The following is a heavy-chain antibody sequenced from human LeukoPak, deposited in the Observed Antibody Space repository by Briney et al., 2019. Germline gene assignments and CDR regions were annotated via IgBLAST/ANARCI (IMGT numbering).Heavy chain of an antibody. V-gene: IGHV3-11*06. J-gene: IGHJ1*01. CDR3: VRGGPSYSSSWYSEYFQH. CDR1: GFTLSDYY. Sequence: GGSLTLSCTASGFTLSDYYMSCIRQAPGKGLEWVSYISRSSSYTKYADSVKGRFTISRDNARNSLYLQMNSLRAEDTAVYYCVRGGPSYSSSWYSEYFQHWGQGTLVTVSS. D-gene: IGHD6-13*01. CDR2: ISRSSSYT.